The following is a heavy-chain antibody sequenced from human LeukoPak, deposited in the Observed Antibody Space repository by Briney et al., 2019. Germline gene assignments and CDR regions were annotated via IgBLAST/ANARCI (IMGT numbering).Heavy chain of an antibody. J-gene: IGHJ4*02. CDR2: INAGNGNT. Sequence: GASVKVSCKASGYTFTRDAMHWVRQAPGQRLEWMGWINAGNGNTKYSQEFQGRVTITRDKSASTAYMELSSLRSEDMAVYYCAREGGSYAFDYWGQGTLVTVSS. V-gene: IGHV1-3*03. D-gene: IGHD1-26*01. CDR1: GYTFTRDA. CDR3: AREGGSYAFDY.